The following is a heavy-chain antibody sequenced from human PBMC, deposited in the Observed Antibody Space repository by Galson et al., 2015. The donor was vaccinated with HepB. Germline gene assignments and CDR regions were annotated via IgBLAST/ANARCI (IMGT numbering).Heavy chain of an antibody. CDR1: GFTFSSYS. J-gene: IGHJ4*02. Sequence: SLRLSCAASGFTFSSYSMNWVRQAPGKGLEWVSYISSRSSTIYYADSVKGRFTISRDNAKNSLYLQMNSLRAEDTAVYYCAREGVIAVAGTYYLDYWGQGTLVTVSS. D-gene: IGHD6-19*01. CDR2: ISSRSSTI. V-gene: IGHV3-48*01. CDR3: AREGVIAVAGTYYLDY.